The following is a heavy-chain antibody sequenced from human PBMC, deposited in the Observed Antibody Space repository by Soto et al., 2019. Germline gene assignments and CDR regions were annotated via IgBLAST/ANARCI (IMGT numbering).Heavy chain of an antibody. Sequence: EVQLLESGGGLVQPGGSLRLSCAASGFTVSSYAMSWVGQAPGKGLEWVSAISGSGSTYSADSVKGRFTISRDSSKNTVYLEMNSRRAEDTAVYYCAKALRFTFTTGYYMDVWGRGTTVTVSS. CDR2: ISGSGST. CDR3: AKALRFTFTTGYYMDV. CDR1: GFTVSSYA. D-gene: IGHD3-16*01. V-gene: IGHV3-23*01. J-gene: IGHJ6*03.